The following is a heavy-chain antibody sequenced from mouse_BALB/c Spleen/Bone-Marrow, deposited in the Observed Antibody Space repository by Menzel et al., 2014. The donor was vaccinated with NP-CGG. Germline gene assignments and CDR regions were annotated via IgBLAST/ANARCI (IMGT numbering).Heavy chain of an antibody. V-gene: IGHV5-2*01. Sequence: EVKLMESGGGLVQPGESLKLSCESNEYEFPSHDMSWVRKTPEKRLELVAAINSDGGSTYYPDTMERRFIISRDNTKETLYLQMSSLRSEDTALYYCARRGDYDWFAYWGQGTQVTVSA. CDR2: INSDGGST. D-gene: IGHD2-4*01. J-gene: IGHJ3*01. CDR3: ARRGDYDWFAY. CDR1: EYEFPSHD.